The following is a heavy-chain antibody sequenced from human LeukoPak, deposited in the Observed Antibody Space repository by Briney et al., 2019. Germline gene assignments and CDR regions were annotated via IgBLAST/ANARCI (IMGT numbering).Heavy chain of an antibody. CDR2: VSVDGDTK. CDR1: GFTFDDFP. D-gene: IGHD2-8*01. Sequence: GGSLRLSCAASGFTFDDFPMHWVRQQPGKGLEWVSLVSVDGDTKNYADSVRGRFTISRDNSKNSLYLQMNSLRIEDTAFYYCAKDIIGYAPLWGQGTLVTVSS. CDR3: AKDIIGYAPL. J-gene: IGHJ4*02. V-gene: IGHV3-43*01.